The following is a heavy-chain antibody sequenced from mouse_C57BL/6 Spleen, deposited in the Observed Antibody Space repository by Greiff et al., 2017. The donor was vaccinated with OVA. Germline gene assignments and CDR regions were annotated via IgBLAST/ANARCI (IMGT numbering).Heavy chain of an antibody. D-gene: IGHD3-3*01. CDR2: IDPETGGT. CDR1: GYTFTDYE. J-gene: IGHJ4*01. Sequence: QVQLKQSGAELVRPGASVTLSCKASGYTFTDYEMHWVKQTPVHGLEWIGAIDPETGGTAYNQKFKGKAILTADKSSSTAYMELRSLTSEDSAVYYCTRGGTGRAMDYWGQGTSVTVSS. CDR3: TRGGTGRAMDY. V-gene: IGHV1-15*01.